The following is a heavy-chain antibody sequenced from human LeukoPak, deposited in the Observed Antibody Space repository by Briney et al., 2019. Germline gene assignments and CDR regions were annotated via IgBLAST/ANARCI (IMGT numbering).Heavy chain of an antibody. CDR2: IYHSGST. Sequence: SETLSLTCAVSGYSISSGYYWGWIRQPPGKGLEWIGSIYHSGSTYYNPSLKSRVTISVDTSKNQFSLKLSSVTAADTAVYYCARGSITMVRGVIGYCGQGTLVTVSS. CDR1: GYSISSGYY. V-gene: IGHV4-38-2*01. J-gene: IGHJ4*02. CDR3: ARGSITMVRGVIGY. D-gene: IGHD3-10*01.